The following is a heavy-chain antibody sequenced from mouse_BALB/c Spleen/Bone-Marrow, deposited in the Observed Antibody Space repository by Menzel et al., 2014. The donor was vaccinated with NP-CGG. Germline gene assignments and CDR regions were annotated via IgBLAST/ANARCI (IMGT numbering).Heavy chain of an antibody. CDR3: TRKYENYYAMDY. CDR1: GYTFTSYW. D-gene: IGHD2-14*01. CDR2: IYPGSGSS. J-gene: IGHJ4*01. V-gene: IGHV1S22*01. Sequence: LQQSGSELVRPGASVKLSCKASGYTFTSYWMHWVKQRPGQGLEWIGNIYPGSGSSNYDEKFKSKATLTVDTSSSTAYMQLSSLTSEDSAVYYCTRKYENYYAMDYWGQGTSVTVSS.